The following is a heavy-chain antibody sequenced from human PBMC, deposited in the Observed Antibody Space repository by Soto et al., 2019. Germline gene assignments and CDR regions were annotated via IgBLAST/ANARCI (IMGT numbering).Heavy chain of an antibody. Sequence: SETLSLTCTASGGSISNYYCSWIRQPPGKGLEWIGYIYYSGSANYNPSLKSRVTISVDTSKNQFSLKLSSVTAADTAVYYCARAGAATLSDFWGQGTLVTVSS. CDR3: ARAGAATLSDF. D-gene: IGHD2-15*01. J-gene: IGHJ4*02. CDR2: IYYSGSA. CDR1: GGSISNYY. V-gene: IGHV4-59*01.